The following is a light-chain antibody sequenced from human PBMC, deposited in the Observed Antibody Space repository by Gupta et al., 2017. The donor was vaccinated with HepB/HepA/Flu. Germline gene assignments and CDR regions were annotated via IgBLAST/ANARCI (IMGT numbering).Light chain of an antibody. CDR2: TAS. CDR3: QQYKSYPVT. V-gene: IGKV1-16*01. J-gene: IGKJ1*01. CDR1: QGISSS. Sequence: IRRSLSLSSRSGSFGDRLTITCRASQGISSSLVWCQQKPGKAPKSLIHTASTLQSGVPSRFSGSGFGTDFSLNISSVQPEDFAIYYCQQYKSYPVTFGQGTKVEIK.